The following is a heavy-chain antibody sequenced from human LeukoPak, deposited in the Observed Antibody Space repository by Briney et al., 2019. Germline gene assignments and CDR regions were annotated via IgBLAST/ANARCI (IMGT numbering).Heavy chain of an antibody. CDR1: GFTFSSYS. J-gene: IGHJ5*02. D-gene: IGHD3-10*01. Sequence: PGGSLRLSCAASGFTFSSYSMNWVRQAPGKGLEWVSAISGSGGSTYYADSVKGRFTISRDNSKNTLYLQMNSLRAEDTAVYYCAKERPEVWFGEINWFDPWGQGTLVTVSS. CDR2: ISGSGGST. V-gene: IGHV3-23*01. CDR3: AKERPEVWFGEINWFDP.